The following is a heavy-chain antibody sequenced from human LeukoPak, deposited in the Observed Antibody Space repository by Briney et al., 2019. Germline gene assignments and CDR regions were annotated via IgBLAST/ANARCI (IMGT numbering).Heavy chain of an antibody. CDR2: ITSKGYGRTA. CDR3: ARAGKRDIFVVPVAHDS. V-gene: IGHV3-49*04. J-gene: IGHJ4*02. D-gene: IGHD2-2*01. Sequence: QTGGTLTLFQTASGFTLEVYAMSGVRQAPGKGLEEGGVITSKGYGRTAGYADSGRGRFTVSRDGSKGIAYLQMSSLKTEDTAVYYCARAGKRDIFVVPVAHDSWGQGTLVTVSS. CDR1: GFTLEVYA.